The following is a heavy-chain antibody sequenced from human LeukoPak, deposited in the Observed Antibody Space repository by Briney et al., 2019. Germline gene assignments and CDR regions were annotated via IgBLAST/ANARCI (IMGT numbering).Heavy chain of an antibody. Sequence: PGGSLSLSCAASEFPFRSFGMSWVRQAPGKGLEWVSSLSGSGGSTYYADSVEGRFTISRDNSKNTLFLHMNSLRAEDTAVYYCAKALGGYDFDYWGQGTLVTVSS. D-gene: IGHD3-16*01. CDR2: LSGSGGST. V-gene: IGHV3-23*01. CDR1: EFPFRSFG. CDR3: AKALGGYDFDY. J-gene: IGHJ4*02.